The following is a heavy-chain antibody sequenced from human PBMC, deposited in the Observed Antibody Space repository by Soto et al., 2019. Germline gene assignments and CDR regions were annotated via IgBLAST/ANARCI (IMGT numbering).Heavy chain of an antibody. CDR1: GGTFSSYT. D-gene: IGHD6-19*01. CDR2: IIPILGIA. CDR3: ARVGLQWLDPFDY. J-gene: IGHJ4*02. Sequence: SVKVSCKASGGTFSSYTISWVRQAPGQGLEWMGRIIPILGIANYAQKFQGRVTITADKSTSTAYMELSSLRSEDTAVYYCARVGLQWLDPFDYWGQGTLVTVSS. V-gene: IGHV1-69*02.